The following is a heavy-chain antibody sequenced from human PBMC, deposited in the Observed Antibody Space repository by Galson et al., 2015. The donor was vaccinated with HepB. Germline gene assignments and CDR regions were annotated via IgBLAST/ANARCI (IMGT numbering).Heavy chain of an antibody. CDR1: GFTFSSYA. J-gene: IGHJ4*02. Sequence: SLRLSCAASGFTFSSYAMSWVRQAPGKGLEWVSAISGSGGSTYYADSVKGRFTISRDNSKNTLYLQMNSLRAEDTAVYYCAKDHGGDFWSGYYPFDYWGQGTLVTVSS. V-gene: IGHV3-23*01. CDR2: ISGSGGST. CDR3: AKDHGGDFWSGYYPFDY. D-gene: IGHD3-3*01.